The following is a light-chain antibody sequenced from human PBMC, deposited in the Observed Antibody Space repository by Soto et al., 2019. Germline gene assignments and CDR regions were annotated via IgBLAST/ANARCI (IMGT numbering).Light chain of an antibody. Sequence: QSALTQPPSASGTPGQRVTISCSGSSSNIGSNTVNWYQQLPGTAPKLLIYSNNQRPSGVPDRFSGSKSGTSASLAISGLQSQHEADYYCAAWDDSVNGLYVFGTGTKVXVL. CDR2: SNN. CDR1: SSNIGSNT. CDR3: AAWDDSVNGLYV. V-gene: IGLV1-44*01. J-gene: IGLJ1*01.